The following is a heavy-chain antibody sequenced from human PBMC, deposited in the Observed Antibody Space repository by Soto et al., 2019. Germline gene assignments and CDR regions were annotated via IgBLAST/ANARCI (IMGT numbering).Heavy chain of an antibody. D-gene: IGHD6-19*01. CDR1: GDSVSRNSAG. CDR2: TYYRSKWYT. J-gene: IGHJ4*02. Sequence: PSQTLSLTCAISGDSVSRNSAGWNWIRQSPSRGLEWLGRTYYRSKWYTEYAVSVKTRITINPDTSKNQLSLQLNSVTPEDTAIYYCAFFNDCSSGWYGIDYWGQGSQVTVSS. CDR3: AFFNDCSSGWYGIDY. V-gene: IGHV6-1*01.